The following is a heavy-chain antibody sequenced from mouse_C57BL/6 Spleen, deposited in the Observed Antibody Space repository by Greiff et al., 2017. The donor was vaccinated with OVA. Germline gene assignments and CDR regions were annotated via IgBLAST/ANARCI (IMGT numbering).Heavy chain of an antibody. CDR2: ISNGGGST. V-gene: IGHV5-12*01. CDR3: ARHALGYFDY. J-gene: IGHJ2*01. Sequence: EVQVVESGGGLVQPGGSLKLSCAASGFTFSDYYMYWVRQTPEKRLEWVAYISNGGGSTYYPDTVKGRFTISRDNAKNTLYLQMSRLKSEDTAMYYCARHALGYFDYWGQGTTLTVSS. CDR1: GFTFSDYY.